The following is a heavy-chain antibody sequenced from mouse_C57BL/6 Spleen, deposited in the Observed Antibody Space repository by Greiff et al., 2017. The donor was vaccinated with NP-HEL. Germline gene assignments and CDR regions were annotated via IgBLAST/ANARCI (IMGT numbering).Heavy chain of an antibody. Sequence: EVQVVESGGGLVQPGGSLSLSCAASGFTFTDYYMSWVRQPPGKALEWLGFIRNKANGYTTEYSASVKGRFTISRDNSQSILYLQMNALRAEDSATYYCARYAVNYFDYWGQGTTLTVSS. D-gene: IGHD2-5*01. V-gene: IGHV7-3*01. J-gene: IGHJ2*01. CDR1: GFTFTDYY. CDR2: IRNKANGYTT. CDR3: ARYAVNYFDY.